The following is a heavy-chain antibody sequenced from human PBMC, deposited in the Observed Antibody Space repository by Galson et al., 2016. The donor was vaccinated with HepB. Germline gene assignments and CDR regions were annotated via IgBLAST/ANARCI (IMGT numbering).Heavy chain of an antibody. CDR2: IHFSGGT. J-gene: IGHJ4*02. D-gene: IGHD3-3*01. CDR1: GGSISSYY. Sequence: SETLSLTCTVSGGSISSYYWSWIRQSPGKGLEWIGYIHFSGGTNYSPSLKSRVTISGDTSKNQFSLKLSSVTAADTAVYYCARAFWSAYADYWGQGTLVTVSS. CDR3: ARAFWSAYADY. V-gene: IGHV4-59*08.